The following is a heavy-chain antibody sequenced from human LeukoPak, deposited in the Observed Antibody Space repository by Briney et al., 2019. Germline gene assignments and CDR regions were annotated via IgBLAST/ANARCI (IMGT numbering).Heavy chain of an antibody. D-gene: IGHD6-13*01. V-gene: IGHV4-38-2*02. CDR3: ARETIAAAGKGFDP. CDR1: GYSISSGYY. CDR2: IYHSGST. Sequence: SETLSLTCTVSGYSISSGYYWGWIRQPPGKGLEWIGSIYHSGSTYYNPSLKSRVTISVDTSKNQFSLKLSSVTAADTAVYYCARETIAAAGKGFDPWGQGTLVTVSS. J-gene: IGHJ5*02.